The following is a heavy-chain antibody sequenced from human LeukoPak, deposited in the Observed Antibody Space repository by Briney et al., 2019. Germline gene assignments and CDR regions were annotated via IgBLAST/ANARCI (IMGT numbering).Heavy chain of an antibody. CDR3: ARGGGSGRGNWFDP. Sequence: PETLSLTCTVSGGSISPYYWSWIRQPPGKGLEWIGYIYYSGSTNYNPSLKSRVTISVDTSKSQFSLKLSSATAADTAVYYCARGGGSGRGNWFDPWGQGGLVIVSS. J-gene: IGHJ5*02. V-gene: IGHV4-59*01. CDR2: IYYSGST. CDR1: GGSISPYY. D-gene: IGHD3-10*01.